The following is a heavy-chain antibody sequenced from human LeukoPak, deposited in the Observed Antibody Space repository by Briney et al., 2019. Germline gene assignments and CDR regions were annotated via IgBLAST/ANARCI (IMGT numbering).Heavy chain of an antibody. D-gene: IGHD6-6*01. CDR2: ISSSSSYI. J-gene: IGHJ4*02. Sequence: GGSLRLSCAASGFTFSSYAMHWVRQAPGKGLEWVSSISSSSSYIYYADSVKGRFTISRDNAKNSLYLQMNSLRAEDTAVYYCANPEYSSSSGQGYWGQGTLVTVSS. V-gene: IGHV3-21*01. CDR3: ANPEYSSSSGQGY. CDR1: GFTFSSYA.